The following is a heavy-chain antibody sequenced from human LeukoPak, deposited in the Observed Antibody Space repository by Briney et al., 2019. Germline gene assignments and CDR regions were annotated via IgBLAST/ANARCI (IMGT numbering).Heavy chain of an antibody. Sequence: RASVKVSCKASGYTFIDYYIHWVRQAPGQGLEWMGWMNPNSGSAWLAQKFQGRVTMSRYTSITTAYMELSRLRSDDTAMYFCAREAYLEARPQTWFDPWGQGTLVTVSS. CDR2: MNPNSGSA. J-gene: IGHJ5*02. CDR3: AREAYLEARPQTWFDP. CDR1: GYTFIDYY. D-gene: IGHD6-6*01. V-gene: IGHV1-2*02.